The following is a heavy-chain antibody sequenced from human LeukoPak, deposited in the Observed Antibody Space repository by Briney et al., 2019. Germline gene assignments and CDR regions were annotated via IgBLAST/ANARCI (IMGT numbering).Heavy chain of an antibody. D-gene: IGHD1-26*01. CDR3: SRESGPFCPFGY. J-gene: IGHJ4*02. CDR1: DGSISGTNW. Sequence: SETLSLTCGVSDGSISGTNWWSWVRQPPGQGLEWIGEISLAGQTNYNPSLNGRVTMSLDKSSNQLSLHLTSVTAADTATYYCSRESGPFCPFGYWGQGTLVIVSS. V-gene: IGHV4/OR15-8*02. CDR2: ISLAGQT.